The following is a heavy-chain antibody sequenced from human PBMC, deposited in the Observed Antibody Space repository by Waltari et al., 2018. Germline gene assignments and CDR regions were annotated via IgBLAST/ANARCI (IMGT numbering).Heavy chain of an antibody. CDR1: GGSITSNRHY. Sequence: QLQLQESGPGLGKPSETLSLTCIVSGGSITSNRHYWAWIRQPPGQGPEWIGTMSYDGATYSSPSLKGRVTVSRDTSKTHLSLKLGSVTAADTAVYYCATYIGASIGTAAFDVWGQGTMVTVSS. CDR3: ATYIGASIGTAAFDV. CDR2: MSYDGAT. D-gene: IGHD5-12*01. J-gene: IGHJ3*01. V-gene: IGHV4-39*02.